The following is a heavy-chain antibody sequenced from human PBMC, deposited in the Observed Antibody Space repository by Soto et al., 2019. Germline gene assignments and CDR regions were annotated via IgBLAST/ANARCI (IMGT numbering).Heavy chain of an antibody. J-gene: IGHJ4*02. D-gene: IGHD1-1*01. CDR3: AKEMSTIYFDS. CDR1: GFTFNAFS. CDR2: INWDGTTS. Sequence: GGSLRLSCAASGFTFNAFSLHWVRQAPGKGLEWVCLINWDGTTSRYADSVRGRFTVSRDNRKKSLYLQMNSLRPEDTTFYFCAKEMSTIYFDSWGQGALVTVSS. V-gene: IGHV3-43*01.